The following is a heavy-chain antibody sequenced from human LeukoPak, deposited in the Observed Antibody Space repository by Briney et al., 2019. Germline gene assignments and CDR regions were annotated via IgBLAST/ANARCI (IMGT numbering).Heavy chain of an antibody. J-gene: IGHJ3*02. V-gene: IGHV4-59*08. CDR3: ARNHDWLFDI. CDR2: LYNCET. CDR1: GASISSYY. Sequence: SETLSLTCTVSGASISSYYWTWVRQPPGKGLEYIGYLYNCETSYNPSLKSRVTMSVDTSKNQFSLRLSSVAAADTAMYYCARNHDWLFDIWGQGTMVTVSS. D-gene: IGHD3-9*01.